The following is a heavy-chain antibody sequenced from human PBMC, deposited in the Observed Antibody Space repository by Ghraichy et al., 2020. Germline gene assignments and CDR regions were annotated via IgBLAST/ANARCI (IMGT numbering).Heavy chain of an antibody. D-gene: IGHD2-2*03. J-gene: IGHJ6*02. CDR2: INHSGST. V-gene: IGHV4-34*01. CDR3: ARVGGYFFLDGYYYYYYGMDV. CDR1: GGSSSGYY. Sequence: SETLSLTCAVYGGSSSGYYWSWIRQPPGKGLEWIGEINHSGSTNYNPSLKSRVTISVDTSKNQFSLKVSSVTAADTAVYYCARVGGYFFLDGYYYYYYGMDVWGQGTTVTVSS.